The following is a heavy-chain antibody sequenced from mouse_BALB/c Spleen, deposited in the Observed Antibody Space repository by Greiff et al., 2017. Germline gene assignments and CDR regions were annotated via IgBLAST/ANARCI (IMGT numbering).Heavy chain of an antibody. CDR3: ARHDGYYGYFDV. CDR2: ISSGGGST. D-gene: IGHD2-3*01. J-gene: IGHJ1*01. V-gene: IGHV5-12-1*01. CDR1: GFAFSSYD. Sequence: EVMLVESGGGLVKPGGSLKLSCAASGFAFSSYDMSWVRQTPEKRLEWVAYISSGGGSTYYPDTVKGRFTISRDNAKNTLYLQMSSLKSEDTAMYYCARHDGYYGYFDVWGAGTTVTVSS.